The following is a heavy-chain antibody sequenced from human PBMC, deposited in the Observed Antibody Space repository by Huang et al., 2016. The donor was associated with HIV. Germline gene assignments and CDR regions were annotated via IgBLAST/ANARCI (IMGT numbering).Heavy chain of an antibody. J-gene: IGHJ5*02. CDR1: GITFSTYA. Sequence: QLSESGGGVVQPGGSLRLSCAASGITFSTYAMTWVRQAPGKGLEWVSTISREGGRTFYAGSVKGRFTVSRDNSKNTFYLQILTLRAEDTALDYCALNRGLFFSNWLDPWGQGTLVTVSS. D-gene: IGHD3-3*01. CDR2: ISREGGRT. V-gene: IGHV3-23*01. CDR3: ALNRGLFFSNWLDP.